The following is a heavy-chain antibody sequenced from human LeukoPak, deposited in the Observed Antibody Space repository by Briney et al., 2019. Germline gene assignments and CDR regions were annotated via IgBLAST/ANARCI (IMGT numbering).Heavy chain of an antibody. CDR3: ARDLGVVVAAYNWFDP. CDR1: GYTFTSYG. J-gene: IGHJ5*02. V-gene: IGHV1-18*01. Sequence: GASVKVSCKASGYTFTSYGISWVRQAPGQGLEWMGWISAYNGNTNYAQKLQGRVTITADKSTSTAYMELSSLRSEDTAVYYCARDLGVVVAAYNWFDPWGQGTLVTVSS. CDR2: ISAYNGNT. D-gene: IGHD2-15*01.